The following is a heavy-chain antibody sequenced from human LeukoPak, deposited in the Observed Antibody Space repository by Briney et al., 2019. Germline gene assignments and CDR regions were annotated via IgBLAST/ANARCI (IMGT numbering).Heavy chain of an antibody. J-gene: IGHJ6*03. CDR3: AKDGGEYYDILTGYYPRLYYMDV. V-gene: IGHV3-48*01. CDR1: GFNFSISSYS. D-gene: IGHD3-9*01. Sequence: GGSLRLSCAASGFNFSISSYSMNWVRQAPGKGLEWVSYISSSSSTMYYADSVKGRFTISRDNSKNTLYLQMNSLRAEDTAVYYCAKDGGEYYDILTGYYPRLYYMDVWGKGTTVTISS. CDR2: ISSSSSTM.